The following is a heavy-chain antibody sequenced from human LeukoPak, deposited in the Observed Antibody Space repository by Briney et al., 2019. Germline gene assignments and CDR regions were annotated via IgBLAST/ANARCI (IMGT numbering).Heavy chain of an antibody. J-gene: IGHJ4*02. V-gene: IGHV4-34*01. CDR1: GGSISSYY. D-gene: IGHD5-18*01. Sequence: SETLSLTCTVSGGSISSYYWSWIRQPPGKGLEWIGEINHSGSTNYNPSLKSRVTISVDTSKNQFSLKLSSVTAADTAVYYCARGGIQLWDTFDYWGQGTLVTVSS. CDR3: ARGGIQLWDTFDY. CDR2: INHSGST.